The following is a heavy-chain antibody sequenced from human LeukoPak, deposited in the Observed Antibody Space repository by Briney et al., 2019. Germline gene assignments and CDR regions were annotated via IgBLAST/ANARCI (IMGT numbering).Heavy chain of an antibody. CDR3: AKLVTSSGYYSSDY. CDR1: GFTFSSYG. J-gene: IGHJ4*02. CDR2: IRYDGSNK. D-gene: IGHD3-22*01. V-gene: IGHV3-30*02. Sequence: GGSLRLSXAASGFTFSSYGMHWVRQAPGKGLEWVAFIRYDGSNKYYADSVKGRFTISRDNSKNTLYLQMNSLRAEDTAVYYCAKLVTSSGYYSSDYWGQGTLVTVSS.